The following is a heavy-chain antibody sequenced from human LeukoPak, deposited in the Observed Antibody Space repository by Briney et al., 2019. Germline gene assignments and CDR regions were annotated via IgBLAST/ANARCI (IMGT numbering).Heavy chain of an antibody. CDR2: ISYDGSNK. D-gene: IGHD3-22*01. CDR3: ARDHYYDSSGYCDI. V-gene: IGHV3-30-3*01. J-gene: IGHJ3*02. Sequence: GGSLRLSCAASGFTFSSYAMHWVRQAPGKGLEWVAVISYDGSNKYYADSVKGRFTISRDNSKNTLYLQMNSLRAEDTAVYYCARDHYYDSSGYCDIWGQGTMVTVSS. CDR1: GFTFSSYA.